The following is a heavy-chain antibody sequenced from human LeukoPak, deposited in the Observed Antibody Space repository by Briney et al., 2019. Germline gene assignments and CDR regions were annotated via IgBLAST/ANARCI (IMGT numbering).Heavy chain of an antibody. Sequence: GGSLILSCAASGFTFNNYAMSWVRRTPGEGLEWVAAISDSGGTTYYADSVKGRFTISRDNSKNTLYLQMNSLRGEDTALYYCARGEADYYDSSGYYYFDYWGQGTLVTVSS. J-gene: IGHJ4*02. CDR3: ARGEADYYDSSGYYYFDY. D-gene: IGHD3-22*01. V-gene: IGHV3-23*01. CDR1: GFTFNNYA. CDR2: ISDSGGTT.